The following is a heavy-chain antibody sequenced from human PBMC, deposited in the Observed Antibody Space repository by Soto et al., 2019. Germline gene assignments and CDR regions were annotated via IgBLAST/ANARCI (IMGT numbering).Heavy chain of an antibody. CDR3: ASSSYYDSSGYSRWGYYYYGMDV. V-gene: IGHV3-53*01. Sequence: GGSLRLSCAASGFTVSSNYMSWVRQAPGKGLEWVSVIYSGGSTYYADSVKGRFTISRDNSKNTLYLQMNSLRAEDTAVYYCASSSYYDSSGYSRWGYYYYGMDVWGQGTTVTVS. CDR1: GFTVSSNY. D-gene: IGHD3-22*01. CDR2: IYSGGST. J-gene: IGHJ6*02.